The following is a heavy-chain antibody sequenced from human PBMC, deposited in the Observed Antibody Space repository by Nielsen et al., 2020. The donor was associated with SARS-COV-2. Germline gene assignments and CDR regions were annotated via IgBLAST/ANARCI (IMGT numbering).Heavy chain of an antibody. V-gene: IGHV3-9*01. D-gene: IGHD3-22*01. Sequence: GGSLRLSCAASGFTFDDYAMHWVRQAPGKGLEWVAGISWNGGSIGYADSVKGRFTISRDNSRNTLYLQMNSLRAEDTAVYYCAKEVSDDYYDNSGYFQPFDYWGQGTLVTVSS. CDR1: GFTFDDYA. CDR3: AKEVSDDYYDNSGYFQPFDY. CDR2: ISWNGGSI. J-gene: IGHJ4*02.